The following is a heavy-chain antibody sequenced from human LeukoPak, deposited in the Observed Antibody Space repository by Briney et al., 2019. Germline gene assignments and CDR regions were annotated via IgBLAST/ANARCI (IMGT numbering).Heavy chain of an antibody. CDR2: VNPNSGDT. CDR1: GYTFTGYY. Sequence: ASVKVSCKASGYTFTGYYMHWVRQAPGQGLEWMGWVNPNSGDTNYAQKFQGRVTMTRDTSISTAYMELSRLRSDDTAVYYCARVRYRLAETYIDYWGQGTLVTVSS. D-gene: IGHD3-16*01. CDR3: ARVRYRLAETYIDY. V-gene: IGHV1-2*02. J-gene: IGHJ4*02.